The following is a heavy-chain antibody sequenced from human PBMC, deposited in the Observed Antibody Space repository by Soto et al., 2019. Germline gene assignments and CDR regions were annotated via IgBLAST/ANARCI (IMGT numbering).Heavy chain of an antibody. CDR2: IYYSGLT. CDR3: ARSRSYYVEDFQK. V-gene: IGHV4-59*06. CDR1: GDSISTYY. Sequence: PSETLSLTCTVSGDSISTYYWSWIRQPPGKGLEWMGYIYYSGLTSYNPSLKSRVTISRDTSKNQFYLKLSSVTASDTAVYYCARSRSYYVEDFQKWGQGTLVTVSS. D-gene: IGHD1-26*01. J-gene: IGHJ1*01.